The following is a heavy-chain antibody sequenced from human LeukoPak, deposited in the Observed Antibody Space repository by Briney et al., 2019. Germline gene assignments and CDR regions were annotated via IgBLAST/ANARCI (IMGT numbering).Heavy chain of an antibody. J-gene: IGHJ4*02. CDR3: ARAQTSLRYFDWFYFDY. CDR2: IIPIFGTA. V-gene: IGHV1-69*13. D-gene: IGHD3-9*01. CDR1: GHTFTTYY. Sequence: VASVKVSCKASGHTFTTYYVHLVRQAPGQGLEWMGGIIPIFGTANYAQKFQGRVTITADESTSTAYMELSSLRSEDTAVYYCARAQTSLRYFDWFYFDYWGQGTLVTVSS.